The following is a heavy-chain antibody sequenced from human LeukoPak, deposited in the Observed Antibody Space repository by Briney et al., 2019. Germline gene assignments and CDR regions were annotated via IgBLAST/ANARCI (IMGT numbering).Heavy chain of an antibody. V-gene: IGHV4-30-2*01. CDR1: GGSIGYGGYS. D-gene: IGHD5-18*01. J-gene: IGHJ5*02. CDR3: ARETCGYHNCFDP. Sequence: SETLSLTCAVSGGSIGYGGYSWNWIRQPPGKGLEWIGYIYHSGSSYHNPSLKSRVTISVDRSKNQFSLKLSSVTAADTAVYYCARETCGYHNCFDPWGQGTLVTVSS. CDR2: IYHSGSS.